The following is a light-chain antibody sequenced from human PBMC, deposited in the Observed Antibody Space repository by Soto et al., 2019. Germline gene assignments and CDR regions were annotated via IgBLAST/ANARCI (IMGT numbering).Light chain of an antibody. Sequence: EFVLTQSRGTLSLSPGRRPTLACRASQTVRNNYLAWYQQKHGQPPRPLIYDASTRATGIPARFNGSGSGTEFTLTISSLQYEDFAVYSCQHYNNWPWTFGQGTKVDIK. CDR1: QTVRNN. V-gene: IGKV3-15*01. J-gene: IGKJ1*01. CDR3: QHYNNWPWT. CDR2: DAS.